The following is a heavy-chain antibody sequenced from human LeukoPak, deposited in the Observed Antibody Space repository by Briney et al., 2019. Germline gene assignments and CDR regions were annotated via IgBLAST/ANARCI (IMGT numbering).Heavy chain of an antibody. CDR3: ARKRSPGAFDI. CDR2: INSYSSDI. V-gene: IGHV3-21*01. Sequence: GGTLGLSCAASGFTFTDYAMTWVRQAPGKGLDWVSSINSYSSDIYYADSVKGRSTISRDNAKNSLYLQMNSLRAEDTAVYYCARKRSPGAFDIWGQGTMVTVSS. CDR1: GFTFTDYA. J-gene: IGHJ3*02.